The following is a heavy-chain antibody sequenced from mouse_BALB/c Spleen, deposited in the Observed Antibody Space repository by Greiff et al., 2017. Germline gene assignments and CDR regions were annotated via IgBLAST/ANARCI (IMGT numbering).Heavy chain of an antibody. CDR1: GFTFSSFG. D-gene: IGHD2-4*01. J-gene: IGHJ1*01. CDR3: ERSARITGWYFDV. Sequence: EVKLVESGGGLVQPGGSRKLSCAASGFTFSSFGMHWVRQAPEKGLEWVAYISSGSSTIYYADTVKGRFTISRDNPKNTLCLQMTSLRSVDTAVYYCERSARITGWYFDVWGEGTTVTVSS. V-gene: IGHV5-17*02. CDR2: ISSGSSTI.